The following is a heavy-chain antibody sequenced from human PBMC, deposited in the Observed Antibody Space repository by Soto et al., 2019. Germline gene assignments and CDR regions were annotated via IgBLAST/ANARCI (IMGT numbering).Heavy chain of an antibody. Sequence: SETLSLTCAVYGGSFSGCYWSWIRQPPGKGLEWIGEINHSGSTNYNPSLKSRVTISVDTSKNQFSLKLSSVTAADTAVYYCARGRAARLGYWGQGTLVTVSS. CDR1: GGSFSGCY. CDR2: INHSGST. CDR3: ARGRAARLGY. D-gene: IGHD6-6*01. V-gene: IGHV4-34*01. J-gene: IGHJ4*02.